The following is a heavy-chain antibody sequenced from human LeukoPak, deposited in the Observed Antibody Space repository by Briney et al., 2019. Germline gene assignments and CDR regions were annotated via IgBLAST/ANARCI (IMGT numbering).Heavy chain of an antibody. V-gene: IGHV3-20*04. D-gene: IGHD4-17*01. CDR3: ARVGIYGDYGRYFDY. CDR1: GFTFDNYG. Sequence: GGSLRLSCAASGFTFDNYGMSWVRQAPGKGLEWVSGINWNGGSIGYVDSVKGRFTISRDNAKNSLYLQMNSLRAEDTALYYCARVGIYGDYGRYFDYWGQGTLVTVSS. J-gene: IGHJ4*02. CDR2: INWNGGSI.